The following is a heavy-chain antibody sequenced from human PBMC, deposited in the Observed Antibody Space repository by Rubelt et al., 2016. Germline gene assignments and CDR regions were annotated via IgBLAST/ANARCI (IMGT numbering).Heavy chain of an antibody. CDR2: INPSGGGT. Sequence: QVQLVQSGAEVKKPGASVKVSCKASGYTFTSYYMHWVRQAPGQGLEWMGIINPSGGGTSYAKNFQGRVTMTRDTSTSTVYMELSSLRAEDTAVYYCARGRYGDLFDYWGQGTLVTVSS. CDR3: ARGRYGDLFDY. D-gene: IGHD4-17*01. J-gene: IGHJ4*02. CDR1: GYTFTSYY. V-gene: IGHV1-46*01.